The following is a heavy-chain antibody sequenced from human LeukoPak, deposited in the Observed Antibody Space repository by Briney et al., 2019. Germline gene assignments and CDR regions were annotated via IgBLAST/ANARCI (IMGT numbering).Heavy chain of an antibody. CDR1: GGSLSSYY. CDR3: ARGPSAGSYYYYYMDV. J-gene: IGHJ6*03. V-gene: IGHV4-4*07. Sequence: PSETLSLTCTVSGGSLSSYYWSWIRQPAGKGLEWIGRIYTSGSTNYNPSLKSRVTMSVDTSKNQFSLKLSSVTAADTAVYYCARGPSAGSYYYYYMDVWGKGTTVTVSS. CDR2: IYTSGST. D-gene: IGHD1-26*01.